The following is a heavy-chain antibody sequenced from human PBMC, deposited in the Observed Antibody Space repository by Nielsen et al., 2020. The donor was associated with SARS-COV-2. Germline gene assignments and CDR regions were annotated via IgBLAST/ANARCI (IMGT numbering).Heavy chain of an antibody. CDR3: ARAQTDFWSGSYGMDV. CDR2: ISYDGSNK. CDR1: GFTVSSNY. J-gene: IGHJ6*02. D-gene: IGHD3-3*01. V-gene: IGHV3-30*03. Sequence: GESLKISCAASGFTVSSNYMSWVRQAPGKGLEWVAVISYDGSNKYYADSVKGRFTISRDNAKNTLYLQMNSLRAEDTAVYYCARAQTDFWSGSYGMDVWGQGTTVTVSS.